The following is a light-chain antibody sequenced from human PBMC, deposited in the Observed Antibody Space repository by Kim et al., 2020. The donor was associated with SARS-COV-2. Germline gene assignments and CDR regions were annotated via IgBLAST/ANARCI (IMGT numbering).Light chain of an antibody. V-gene: IGLV3-1*01. CDR1: NLGDKY. CDR2: QHT. Sequence: SVSPGQTVTITCSGSNLGDKYAYWYQKKAGQSPVLVIYQHTKRPSGIPQRFSGSSSGNTATLTISRAQTMDEADYYCQAWDNNAAVFGGGTQLTVL. J-gene: IGLJ3*02. CDR3: QAWDNNAAV.